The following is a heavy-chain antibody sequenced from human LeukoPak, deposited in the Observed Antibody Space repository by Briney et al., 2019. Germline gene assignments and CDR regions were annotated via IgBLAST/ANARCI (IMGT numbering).Heavy chain of an antibody. CDR3: ARDEGGYYPL. Sequence: GGSLRLSCAASGFTFSSYSMNWVRQAPGKGLEWVSSISSSSSYIYYADSVKGRFTISRDNAKNSLYLQMNGLRAEDTAVYYCARDEGGYYPLWGQGTLVTVSS. CDR1: GFTFSSYS. J-gene: IGHJ4*02. CDR2: ISSSSSYI. D-gene: IGHD3-22*01. V-gene: IGHV3-21*01.